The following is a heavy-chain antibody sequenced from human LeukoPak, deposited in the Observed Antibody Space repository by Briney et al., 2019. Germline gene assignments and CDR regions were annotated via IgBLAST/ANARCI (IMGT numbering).Heavy chain of an antibody. J-gene: IGHJ6*02. D-gene: IGHD4-11*01. Sequence: GGSLRLSCAASGFTFSSYVMHWVRQAPGKGLEWVAVISYDGSNKYYADSVKGRFAISRDNSKHTLYLQVNSLRAEDTAVYYCAKDLTVTTNYFYNMDVWGQGTTVTVSS. CDR1: GFTFSSYV. CDR2: ISYDGSNK. V-gene: IGHV3-30*18. CDR3: AKDLTVTTNYFYNMDV.